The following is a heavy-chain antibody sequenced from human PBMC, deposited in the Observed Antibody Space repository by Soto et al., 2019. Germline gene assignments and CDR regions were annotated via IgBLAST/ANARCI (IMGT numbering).Heavy chain of an antibody. V-gene: IGHV1-69*01. CDR1: GGTFSSYA. J-gene: IGHJ2*01. CDR3: ARRGRDPMVKNGYFDL. CDR2: IIPIFGTA. D-gene: IGHD5-18*01. Sequence: QVQLVQSGAEVKKPGSSVKVSCKASGGTFSSYAISWVRQAPGQELEWMGGIIPIFGTANYAQKFQGRVTITADESTSTAYMELSSLRSEDTAVYYCARRGRDPMVKNGYFDLWGRGTLVTVSS.